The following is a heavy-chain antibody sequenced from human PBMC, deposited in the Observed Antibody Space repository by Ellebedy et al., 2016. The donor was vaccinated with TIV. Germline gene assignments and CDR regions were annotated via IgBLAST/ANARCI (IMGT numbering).Heavy chain of an antibody. CDR1: ELTVTSNF. CDR2: IAIDSTT. CDR3: ARETYNDVDLKLLGIFDI. V-gene: IGHV3-66*01. D-gene: IGHD1-7*01. Sequence: GESLKISCAASELTVTSNFMSWVRQAPGKGLAWVSTIAIDSTTYYADSVKGRFTISRDNSKNTLDIQMNSLRAEDTAVYYCARETYNDVDLKLLGIFDIWGQGTMVTVSS. J-gene: IGHJ3*02.